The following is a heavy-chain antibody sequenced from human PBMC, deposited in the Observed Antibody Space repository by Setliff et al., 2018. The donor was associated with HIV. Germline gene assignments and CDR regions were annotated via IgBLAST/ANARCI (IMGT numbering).Heavy chain of an antibody. J-gene: IGHJ5*02. Sequence: GGSLRLSCAASGFTFGDYYMTWVRQAPKKGLECVAYISSRGSVIQYADSVKGRFTISRDNAKNSLSLQMNNLRDEDTAVYFCARGDVVQFRGALDPWGQGALVTVSS. D-gene: IGHD3-10*01. CDR3: ARGDVVQFRGALDP. CDR1: GFTFGDYY. V-gene: IGHV3-11*04. CDR2: ISSRGSVI.